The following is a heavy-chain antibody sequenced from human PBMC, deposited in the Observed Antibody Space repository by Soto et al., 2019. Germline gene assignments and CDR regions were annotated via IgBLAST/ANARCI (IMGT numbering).Heavy chain of an antibody. CDR2: IYYSGGT. Sequence: SETLSLTCTVSGGSISSGGYYWSWIRQHPGKGLEWIGYIYYSGGTYYNPSLESRVTISVDTSKNQFSLKLSSVTAADTAVYYCARDSQLWSLDYWGQGTLVTVSS. D-gene: IGHD5-18*01. J-gene: IGHJ4*02. CDR3: ARDSQLWSLDY. V-gene: IGHV4-31*03. CDR1: GGSISSGGYY.